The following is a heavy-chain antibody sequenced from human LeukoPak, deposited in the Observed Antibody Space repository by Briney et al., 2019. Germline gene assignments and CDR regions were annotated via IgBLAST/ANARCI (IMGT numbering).Heavy chain of an antibody. CDR2: INHSGST. D-gene: IGHD1-1*01. CDR3: ARRRAERGFYFFDS. CDR1: GGSFSGYY. J-gene: IGHJ4*02. Sequence: SETLSLTCAVYGGSFSGYYWSWIRQPPGKGLEWIGEINHSGSTNYNPSLKSRVTISVDTSKNQFSLTLSSVTAADTAVYYCARRRAERGFYFFDSWGQGILVTVSS. V-gene: IGHV4-34*01.